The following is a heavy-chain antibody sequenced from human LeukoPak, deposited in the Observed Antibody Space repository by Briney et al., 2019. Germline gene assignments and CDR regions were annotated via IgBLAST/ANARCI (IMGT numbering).Heavy chain of an antibody. CDR1: GFTFDDYG. J-gene: IGHJ5*02. D-gene: IGHD2-2*01. CDR3: ARVVGRNWFDP. CDR2: INWNGGST. Sequence: TGGSLRLSCAASGFTFDDYGMSWVRQAPGKGLEWVSGINWNGGSTGYADSVRGRFTISRDNAKNSLYLQMNSLRAEDTALYYCARVVGRNWFDPWGQGTLVTVSS. V-gene: IGHV3-20*04.